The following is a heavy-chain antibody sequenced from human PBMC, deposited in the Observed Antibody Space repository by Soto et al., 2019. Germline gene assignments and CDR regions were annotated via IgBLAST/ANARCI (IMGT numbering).Heavy chain of an antibody. J-gene: IGHJ5*02. CDR3: AKEEGDSYGYLEWLDP. Sequence: EVQLLESGGGLVQPGGSLRLSCAASGFTFSSYAMSWVRQAPGKGLEWVSAISGSGGSTYYADSVKGRFTISRVNSKNTLYPQMNSLRAEDTAVYYCAKEEGDSYGYLEWLDPWGQGTLVTVSA. CDR2: ISGSGGST. V-gene: IGHV3-23*01. CDR1: GFTFSSYA. D-gene: IGHD5-18*01.